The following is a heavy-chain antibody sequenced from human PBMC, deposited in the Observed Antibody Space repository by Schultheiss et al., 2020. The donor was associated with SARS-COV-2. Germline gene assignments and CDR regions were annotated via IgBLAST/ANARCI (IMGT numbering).Heavy chain of an antibody. D-gene: IGHD3-22*01. J-gene: IGHJ4*02. Sequence: GESLKISCRASGGTFSSYAISWVRQAPGQGLEWMGWINTNTGNPTYAQGFTGRFVFSLDTSVSTAYLQISSLKAEDTAVYYCAREGQWYDSSGYGVDYWGQGALFTVSS. CDR3: AREGQWYDSSGYGVDY. CDR2: INTNTGNP. CDR1: GGTFSSYA. V-gene: IGHV7-4-1*02.